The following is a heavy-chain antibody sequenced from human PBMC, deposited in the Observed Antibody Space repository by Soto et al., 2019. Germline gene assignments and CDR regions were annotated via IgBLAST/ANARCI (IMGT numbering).Heavy chain of an antibody. J-gene: IGHJ5*02. CDR1: GGTFSSYT. CDR3: ARGPPSYSASRCDP. CDR2: IIPILGIA. Sequence: QVQLVQSGAEVKKPGSSVKVSCKASGGTFSSYTISWVRQAPGQGLEWMGRIIPILGIANYAQKFQGRVTSTAEKATSTAYMELSSLRSEDTAVYYCARGPPSYSASRCDPWGEGTLVTVSS. V-gene: IGHV1-69*02. D-gene: IGHD1-26*01.